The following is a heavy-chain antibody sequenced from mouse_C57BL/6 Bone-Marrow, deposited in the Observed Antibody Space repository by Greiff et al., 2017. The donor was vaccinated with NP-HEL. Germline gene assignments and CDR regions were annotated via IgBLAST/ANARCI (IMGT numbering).Heavy chain of an antibody. D-gene: IGHD2-13*01. CDR3: ARGESWGAFFDY. CDR1: GYTFSTSW. V-gene: IGHV1-82*01. CDR2: IYPGDGDT. J-gene: IGHJ2*01. Sequence: QVQLQQSGPELVKPGASVKISCKASGYTFSTSWMNWMNQRPGKGLEWIGRIYPGDGDTPYSGNLEGKASLTADKSSNSAYMQLINLTSEDSAVSFCARGESWGAFFDYWGQGTTLTVSA.